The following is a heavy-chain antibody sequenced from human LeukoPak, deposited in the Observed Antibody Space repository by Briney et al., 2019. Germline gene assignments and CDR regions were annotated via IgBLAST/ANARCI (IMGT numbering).Heavy chain of an antibody. J-gene: IGHJ4*02. Sequence: GGSLGLSCAASGFIFSSYSMNWVRQAPGKVLEWGSYISSSSSTIYYADSVKGRFTISRDNAKNSLYLQMNSLRDEDTAVYYCARVLPRYSSRSFAFDYWGQGTLVTVSS. CDR3: ARVLPRYSSRSFAFDY. CDR2: ISSSSSTI. D-gene: IGHD6-13*01. V-gene: IGHV3-48*02. CDR1: GFIFSSYS.